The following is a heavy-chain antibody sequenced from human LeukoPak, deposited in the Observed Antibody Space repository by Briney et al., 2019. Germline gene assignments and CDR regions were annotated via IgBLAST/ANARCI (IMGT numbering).Heavy chain of an antibody. J-gene: IGHJ5*02. CDR2: INPKSGGT. D-gene: IGHD2-15*01. V-gene: IGHV1-2*02. CDR3: ARDRLRLGYERTNWFDP. CDR1: GYTFTGYY. Sequence: ASVKVSCKASGYTFTGYYMHWVRQAPGQGLEWMGWINPKSGGTNYAQKFQGRVTMTRDTSISTVCMELSRLRSDDTAVYYCARDRLRLGYERTNWFDPWGQGTLVTVSS.